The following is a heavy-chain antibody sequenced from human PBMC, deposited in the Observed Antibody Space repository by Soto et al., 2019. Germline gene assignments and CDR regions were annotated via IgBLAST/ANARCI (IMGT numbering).Heavy chain of an antibody. Sequence: GGSLRLSCAASGFTISDYYMSCSRKAPGKGLEWVSYISSEGTTTYYANSVRDRFSISLDNAKNSVYLQMNSLRADDSGVYYCARELEGSGTHRLGYNYYAMDVWGQGTRITVYS. J-gene: IGHJ6*02. CDR2: ISSEGTTT. CDR3: ARELEGSGTHRLGYNYYAMDV. V-gene: IGHV3-11*01. CDR1: GFTISDYY. D-gene: IGHD3-10*01.